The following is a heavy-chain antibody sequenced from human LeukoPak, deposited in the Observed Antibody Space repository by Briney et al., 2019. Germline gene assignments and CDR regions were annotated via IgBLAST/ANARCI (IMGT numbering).Heavy chain of an antibody. Sequence: SETLSLTCTVSGGSISSGDYYWSWIRQPPGKGLEWIGYIYYSGSTYYNPSLKSRVTISVDTSKDRFSLKLSSVTAADTAVYYCATHSSGYDSGNDAFDIWGQGTMVTVPS. CDR1: GGSISSGDYY. J-gene: IGHJ3*02. D-gene: IGHD3-22*01. CDR3: ATHSSGYDSGNDAFDI. CDR2: IYYSGST. V-gene: IGHV4-30-4*08.